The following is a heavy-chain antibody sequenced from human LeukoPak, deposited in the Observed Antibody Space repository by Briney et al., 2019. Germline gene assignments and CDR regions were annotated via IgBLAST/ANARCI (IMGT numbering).Heavy chain of an antibody. Sequence: SETLSLTCTVSGGSISSSSYYWAWIRQSPGKGLEGIGNNYYTGTTYYNPNNPSPKTLDTITLDTSKNQFSLMLTSVTAADTAVYYCAREVVLAHFDYWGQGTLVTVSS. CDR2: NYYTGTT. D-gene: IGHD2-2*01. J-gene: IGHJ4*02. CDR1: GGSISSSSYY. CDR3: AREVVLAHFDY. V-gene: IGHV4-39*07.